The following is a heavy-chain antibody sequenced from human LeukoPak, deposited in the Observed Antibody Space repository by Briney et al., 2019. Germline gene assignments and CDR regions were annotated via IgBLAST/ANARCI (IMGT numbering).Heavy chain of an antibody. CDR2: IKPNSGGT. CDR1: GYTFTGYY. Sequence: GASVKVPCKASGYTFTGYYIHWVRQAPGQGLEWMGRIKPNSGGTNYAQKFQGRVTMTRDTSISTVYMELSRLRSDDAAVYFCARDQRELLFDYWGQGTLVTVSS. D-gene: IGHD1-26*01. J-gene: IGHJ4*02. V-gene: IGHV1-2*06. CDR3: ARDQRELLFDY.